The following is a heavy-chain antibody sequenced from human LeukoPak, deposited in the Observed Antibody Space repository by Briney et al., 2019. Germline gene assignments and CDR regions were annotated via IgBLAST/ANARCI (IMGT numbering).Heavy chain of an antibody. D-gene: IGHD5-12*01. J-gene: IGHJ4*02. V-gene: IGHV3-23*01. CDR1: GFTFSSYA. CDR3: AKGIDLWGGYGDY. Sequence: GGSLRLSCAASGFTFSSYAMSWVRQAPGKGLEWVSAISGSGGSTYYADSVKGRFTISRDNPKNTLYLQMNSLRAEDTAVYYCAKGIDLWGGYGDYWGQGTLVTVSS. CDR2: ISGSGGST.